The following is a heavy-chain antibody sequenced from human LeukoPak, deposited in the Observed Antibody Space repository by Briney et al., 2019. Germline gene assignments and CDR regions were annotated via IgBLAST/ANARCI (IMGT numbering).Heavy chain of an antibody. CDR2: ISVGGTTT. J-gene: IGHJ4*02. D-gene: IGHD6-13*01. CDR1: GFTFSNYA. Sequence: GGSLRLSCVASGFTFSNYAMSWPRQAPGKGLEWVSSISVGGTTTYYADSVKGRFSISRDNSENTLYLQMNGLRADDTAVYSCAKSFTSSSSDYWGQGTLVTVSS. CDR3: AKSFTSSSSDY. V-gene: IGHV3-23*01.